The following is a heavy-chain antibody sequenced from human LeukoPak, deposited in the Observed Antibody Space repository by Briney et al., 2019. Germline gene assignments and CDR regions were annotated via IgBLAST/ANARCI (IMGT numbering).Heavy chain of an antibody. CDR1: GGSFSNCY. CDR3: AREVGLGITGTTDY. J-gene: IGHJ4*02. Sequence: TSETLSLTCAVYGGSFSNCYWTWIRQPPGKGLEWIGYIYHSGSTYYNPSLKSRVTISVDRSKNQFSLKLSSVTAADTAVYYCAREVGLGITGTTDYWGQGTLVTVSS. V-gene: IGHV4-34*01. CDR2: IYHSGST. D-gene: IGHD1-7*01.